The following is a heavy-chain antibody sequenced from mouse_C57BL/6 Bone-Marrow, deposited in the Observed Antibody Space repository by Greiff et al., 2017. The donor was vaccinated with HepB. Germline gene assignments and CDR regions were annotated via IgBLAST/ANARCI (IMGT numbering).Heavy chain of an antibody. CDR2: ISSGSSTI. J-gene: IGHJ3*01. Sequence: EVKVVESGGGLVKPGGSLKLSCAASGFTFSDYGMHWVRQAPEKGLEWVAYISSGSSTIYYADTVKGRFTLSRDNAKNTLFLQMTSLRSEDTAMYYCASPYYYGSSYDFAYWGQGTLVTVSA. V-gene: IGHV5-17*01. CDR1: GFTFSDYG. D-gene: IGHD1-1*01. CDR3: ASPYYYGSSYDFAY.